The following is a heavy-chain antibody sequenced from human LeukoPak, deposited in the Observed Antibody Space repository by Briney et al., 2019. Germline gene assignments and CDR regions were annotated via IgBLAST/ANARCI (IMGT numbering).Heavy chain of an antibody. CDR3: TREGAYGAHGFDY. Sequence: ASVKVSCKASGYTFTTYGISWVRQAPGQGLEWMGWISAYSGDTKYAQRFQGRVTMTTDTSTTTAYMEVRSLRSEDTAVYYCTREGAYGAHGFDYWGQGTLITVSS. D-gene: IGHD4-17*01. V-gene: IGHV1-18*01. CDR1: GYTFTTYG. CDR2: ISAYSGDT. J-gene: IGHJ4*02.